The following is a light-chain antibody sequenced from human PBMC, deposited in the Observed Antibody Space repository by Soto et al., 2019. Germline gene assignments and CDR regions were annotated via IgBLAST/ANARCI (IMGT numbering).Light chain of an antibody. J-gene: IGLJ1*01. CDR2: DVT. Sequence: QSVLTQPASVSGSPGQAITIPCTGTSSDVGGHNFVSWYQHHPGKAPQLMIYDVTNRPSGVSDRFSGSKSGNTASLTISGLQAEDEADYFCSSYTSITTFYVFGTGTKVTVL. CDR1: SSDVGGHNF. V-gene: IGLV2-14*03. CDR3: SSYTSITTFYV.